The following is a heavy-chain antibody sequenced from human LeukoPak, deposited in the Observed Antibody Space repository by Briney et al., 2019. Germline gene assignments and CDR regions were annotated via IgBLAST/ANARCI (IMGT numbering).Heavy chain of an antibody. CDR2: IIPILGIA. J-gene: IGHJ5*02. D-gene: IGHD3-3*02. V-gene: IGHV1-69*04. CDR1: GGTFSSYA. CDR3: ARDSSISWFDP. Sequence: SVKVSCKASGGTFSSYAISWVRQAPGRGLEWMGRIIPILGIANYAQKFQGRVTITADKSTSTAYMELSSLRSEDTAVYYCARDSSISWFDPWGQGTLVTVSS.